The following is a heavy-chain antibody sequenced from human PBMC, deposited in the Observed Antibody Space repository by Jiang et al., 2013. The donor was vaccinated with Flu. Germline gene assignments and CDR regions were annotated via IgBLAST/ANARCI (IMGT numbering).Heavy chain of an antibody. CDR1: GYTFATYW. CDR2: IYAGDSDT. Sequence: GAEVKKPGESLKISCKGSGYTFATYWIGWVRQMPGKGLEWMGFIYAGDSDTRYSPSFQGQVTITADKSISTAYLQWSSLKASDTAIYYCARHPKFSSGSSLFDYWGQGTLVTVSS. J-gene: IGHJ4*02. V-gene: IGHV5-51*01. D-gene: IGHD6-19*01. CDR3: ARHPKFSSGSSLFDY.